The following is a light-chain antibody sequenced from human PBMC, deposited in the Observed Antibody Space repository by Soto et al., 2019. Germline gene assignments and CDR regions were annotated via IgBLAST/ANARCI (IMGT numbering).Light chain of an antibody. J-gene: IGLJ2*01. CDR3: AAWDDSLNGVV. V-gene: IGLV1-44*01. CDR1: SSNIGSNT. Sequence: QSVLTQPPSASGTPGQRVTISCSGSSSNIGSNTVNWYQQLPGTAPKLLIYSTNQRPSGIPDRFSGSKSGTSASLAISGLQSEDEADYYCAAWDDSLNGVVIGGGTKLTVL. CDR2: STN.